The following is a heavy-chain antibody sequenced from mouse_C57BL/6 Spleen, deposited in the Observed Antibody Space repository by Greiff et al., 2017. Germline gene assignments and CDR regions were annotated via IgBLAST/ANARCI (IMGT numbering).Heavy chain of an antibody. CDR1: GYTFTSYD. D-gene: IGHD1-1*01. V-gene: IGHV1-85*01. CDR3: ARSDYYGSNPFDY. CDR2: IYPRDGST. J-gene: IGHJ2*01. Sequence: LVESGPELVKPGASVKLSCKASGYTFTSYDINWVKQRPGQGLEWIGWIYPRDGSTKYNEKFKGKATLTVDTSSSTAYMELHSLTSEDSAVYFCARSDYYGSNPFDYWGQGTTLTVSS.